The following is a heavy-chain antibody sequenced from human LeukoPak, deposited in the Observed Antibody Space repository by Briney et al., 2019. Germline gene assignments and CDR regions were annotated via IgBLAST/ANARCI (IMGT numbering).Heavy chain of an antibody. J-gene: IGHJ4*02. D-gene: IGHD1-14*01. Sequence: GGSLRRYCAASGFTFSDYWMAWVRQAQGQGLEWVANIKRDGSFAEDGDSLEGRFIIPRDNGENSLFLQMSSLRVEDTAVYHCARWRRDHSEFDFWGQGTLVTVSS. CDR2: IKRDGSFA. CDR3: ARWRRDHSEFDF. V-gene: IGHV3-7*01. CDR1: GFTFSDYW.